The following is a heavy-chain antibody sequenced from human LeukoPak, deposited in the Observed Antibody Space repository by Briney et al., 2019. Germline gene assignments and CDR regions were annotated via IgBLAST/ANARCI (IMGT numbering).Heavy chain of an antibody. V-gene: IGHV4-4*09. J-gene: IGHJ6*03. Sequence: SETLSLTCTASGGSISSYYWSWIRQPPGKGLEWIGYIYTSGSSNYNPSLKSRVTISVDTSKNQFSLKLSSVTAADTAVYYCARTTSAYYMDGWGKGTTVTVSS. CDR2: IYTSGSS. CDR1: GGSISSYY. CDR3: ARTTSAYYMDG. D-gene: IGHD4-17*01.